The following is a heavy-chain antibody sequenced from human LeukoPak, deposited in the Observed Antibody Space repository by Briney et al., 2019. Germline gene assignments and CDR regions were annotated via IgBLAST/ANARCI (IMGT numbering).Heavy chain of an antibody. J-gene: IGHJ4*02. CDR2: ISARGIST. Sequence: GGSLRLSCAASGFTFSSSAMSWVRQAPGKGLEWVSSISARGISTYYADSVTGRFTISRDNSKNTLYLQMNSLRGDDIGVYYCAKSFDFSNGHSPILTPFDSWGQGTLVSVSS. CDR3: AKSFDFSNGHSPILTPFDS. CDR1: GFTFSSSA. V-gene: IGHV3-23*01. D-gene: IGHD3-3*01.